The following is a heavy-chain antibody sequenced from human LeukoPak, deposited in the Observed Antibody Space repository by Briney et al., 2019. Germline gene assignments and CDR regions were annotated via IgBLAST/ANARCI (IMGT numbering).Heavy chain of an antibody. J-gene: IGHJ4*02. Sequence: GGSLRLSCAASGFTFDDYAMHWVRQAPGKGLEWVSLISGDGGSTYYADSVKGRFTISRDNSKNSLYLQMNSLRTEDTALYYCAKGWVLDYYGSGSSLDYWGQGTLVTVSS. D-gene: IGHD3-10*01. CDR3: AKGWVLDYYGSGSSLDY. V-gene: IGHV3-43*02. CDR1: GFTFDDYA. CDR2: ISGDGGST.